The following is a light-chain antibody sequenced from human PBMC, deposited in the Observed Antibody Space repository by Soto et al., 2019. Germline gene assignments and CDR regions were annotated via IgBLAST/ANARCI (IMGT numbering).Light chain of an antibody. Sequence: DIPMTQSPSSLSASVGDSVTITCRAGQDINIYLAWYQQKPGKVPKLLISAASTLQSGVPSRFSGSGSGTDFTLTISSLQPEDVATYYCQKYDGAPLTFGGGTKVEIK. CDR3: QKYDGAPLT. CDR2: AAS. CDR1: QDINIY. V-gene: IGKV1-27*01. J-gene: IGKJ4*01.